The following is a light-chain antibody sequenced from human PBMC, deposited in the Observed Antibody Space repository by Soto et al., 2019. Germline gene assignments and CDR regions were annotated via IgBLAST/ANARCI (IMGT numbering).Light chain of an antibody. CDR1: QSVSSSY. V-gene: IGKV3-20*01. J-gene: IGKJ1*01. CDR3: QQYGSSPT. Sequence: EIVLTQSPGTLSLSPGERATLSCRSSQSVSSSYLAWYQQKPGQAPRLLIYDVSSRATGIPDRFSGSGSGTDFTLTISRLEPEDFAVYYCQQYGSSPTFCQGTNVDIK. CDR2: DVS.